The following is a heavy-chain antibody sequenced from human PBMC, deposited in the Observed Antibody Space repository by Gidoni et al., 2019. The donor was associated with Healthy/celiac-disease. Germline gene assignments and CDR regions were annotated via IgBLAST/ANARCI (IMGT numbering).Heavy chain of an antibody. Sequence: EVQLVESGGGLVPPGGSLRLSWAACGFPFSSYWMNWVRTAPRKGLAWVANIKQDGSEKDYVDSVKGRCTIHRDNAKKSMYLQLHSLRAEDTAVYYCARDSYCSSTSCYFCFQNYYYYYGMDVWGQGTTVTVSS. J-gene: IGHJ6*02. V-gene: IGHV3-7*01. D-gene: IGHD2-2*01. CDR3: ARDSYCSSTSCYFCFQNYYYYYGMDV. CDR1: GFPFSSYW. CDR2: IKQDGSEK.